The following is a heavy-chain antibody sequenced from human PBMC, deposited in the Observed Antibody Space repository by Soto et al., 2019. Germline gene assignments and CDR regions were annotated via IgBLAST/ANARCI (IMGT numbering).Heavy chain of an antibody. CDR3: AKDGNPIPYLTGYYRLGWFDP. V-gene: IGHV3-23*01. J-gene: IGHJ5*02. CDR2: ISGSGGST. D-gene: IGHD3-9*01. Sequence: GSLRLSCAASGFTFSSYAMSWVRQAPGKGLEWVSAISGSGGSTYYADSVKGRFTISRDNSKNTLYLQMNSLRAEDTAVYYCAKDGNPIPYLTGYYRLGWFDPWGQGTLVPVSS. CDR1: GFTFSSYA.